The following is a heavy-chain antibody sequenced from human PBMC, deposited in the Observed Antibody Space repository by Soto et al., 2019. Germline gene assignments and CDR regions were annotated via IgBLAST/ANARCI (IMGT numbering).Heavy chain of an antibody. Sequence: SVKVSCKASGGTFSSYAISWVRQAPGQGLEWMGGIIPIFGTANYAQKFQGRVTITADESTSTAYMELSSLRSEDTAVYYCARGQGDIVVVPAAIPGGPYYYGMDVWGQGTTVTVSS. CDR2: IIPIFGTA. V-gene: IGHV1-69*13. CDR1: GGTFSSYA. D-gene: IGHD2-2*02. CDR3: ARGQGDIVVVPAAIPGGPYYYGMDV. J-gene: IGHJ6*02.